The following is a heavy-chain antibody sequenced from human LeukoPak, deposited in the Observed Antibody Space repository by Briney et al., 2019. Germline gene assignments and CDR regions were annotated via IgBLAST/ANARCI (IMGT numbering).Heavy chain of an antibody. D-gene: IGHD3-22*01. Sequence: GASVKVSCKASGYTFTSYGISWVRQAPGQGLEWMGWISAYNGNTNYAQKLQGRVTMTTDTSTSTAYMELRSLRSDDTAVYYCARALYYYDSSGYDAFDIWGQGTMVTVSS. J-gene: IGHJ3*02. CDR2: ISAYNGNT. V-gene: IGHV1-18*01. CDR1: GYTFTSYG. CDR3: ARALYYYDSSGYDAFDI.